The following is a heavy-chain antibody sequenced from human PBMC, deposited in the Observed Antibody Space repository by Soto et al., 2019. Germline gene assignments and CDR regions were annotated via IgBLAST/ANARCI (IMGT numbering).Heavy chain of an antibody. D-gene: IGHD2-15*01. CDR2: ISPSTSHI. CDR3: SGCSGGACHQNYGMDV. Sequence: EVHLVESGGGLVKPGGSLRLSCAVSGFTFSSCTMNWVRQAPGKGLEWVSSISPSTSHIYYADSVKGRFTISRDNAKKSLFLQMNSLRAEDTAVYYCSGCSGGACHQNYGMDVWGPGTTVTVSS. V-gene: IGHV3-21*01. CDR1: GFTFSSCT. J-gene: IGHJ6*02.